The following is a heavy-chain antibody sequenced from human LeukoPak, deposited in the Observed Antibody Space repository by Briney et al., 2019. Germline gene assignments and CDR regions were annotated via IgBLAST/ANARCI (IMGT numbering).Heavy chain of an antibody. CDR1: GYTFTGYY. D-gene: IGHD3-22*01. V-gene: IGHV1-2*02. J-gene: IGHJ3*02. Sequence: ASVKVSCKASGYTFTGYYMHWVRQAPGQGLEWMGWINPNSGGTNYAQKFQGRVTMTRDTSISTAYMELSRLRSDDTAVYYCASIGPYYYDSSGSLDAFDIWGQGTMVSLF. CDR3: ASIGPYYYDSSGSLDAFDI. CDR2: INPNSGGT.